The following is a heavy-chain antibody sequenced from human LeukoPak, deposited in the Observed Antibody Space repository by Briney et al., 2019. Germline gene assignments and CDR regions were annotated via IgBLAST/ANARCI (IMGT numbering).Heavy chain of an antibody. CDR2: INPITSAT. V-gene: IGHV1-2*02. J-gene: IGHJ4*02. CDR1: GYTFFYYV. D-gene: IGHD1-14*01. Sequence: GASVKVPCKASGYTFFYYVISWMRQAPGQGLEWMGEINPITSATDYAQEFQGRVTMTSDTSTSTVYMELSRLRPEDTAVYYCARLTRSNAYNFFDFWGQGTLVTVSS. CDR3: ARLTRSNAYNFFDF.